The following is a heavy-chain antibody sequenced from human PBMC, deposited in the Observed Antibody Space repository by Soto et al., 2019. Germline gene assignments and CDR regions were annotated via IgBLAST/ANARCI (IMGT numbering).Heavy chain of an antibody. Sequence: SVKVSCKASGGTFSSYAISWVRQAPGQGLEWMGGIIPIFGTANYAQKFQGRVTITADESTSTAYMELSSLRSEDTAVYYCSMRSITMVRGAPAPFYYYYGMDVWGQGTTVTVSS. V-gene: IGHV1-69*13. CDR3: SMRSITMVRGAPAPFYYYYGMDV. CDR1: GGTFSSYA. CDR2: IIPIFGTA. J-gene: IGHJ6*02. D-gene: IGHD3-10*01.